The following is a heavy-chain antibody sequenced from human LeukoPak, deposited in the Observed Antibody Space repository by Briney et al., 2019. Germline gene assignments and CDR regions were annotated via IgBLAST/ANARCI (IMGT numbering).Heavy chain of an antibody. V-gene: IGHV3-30*04. CDR1: GFTFSSYA. Sequence: GGSLRLSCAASGFTFSSYAMHWVRQAPGKGLEWVAVISYDGSNKYHADSVKGRFTISRDNSKNTLYLQMNSLRAEDTAVYYCAKGESRFGELSYYYYGMDVWGQGTTVTVSS. CDR2: ISYDGSNK. J-gene: IGHJ6*02. CDR3: AKGESRFGELSYYYYGMDV. D-gene: IGHD3-10*01.